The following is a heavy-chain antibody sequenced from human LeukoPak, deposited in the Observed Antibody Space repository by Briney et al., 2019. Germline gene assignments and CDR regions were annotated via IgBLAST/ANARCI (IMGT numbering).Heavy chain of an antibody. CDR3: ARVSSPANFWSGYYSHYYYYMDV. J-gene: IGHJ6*03. Sequence: SVKVSCKASGGTFSSYAISWVRQAPGQGLEWMGGIIPIFGTANYAQKFQGRVTITADESTSTAYMELSSLRSEDTAVYYCARVSSPANFWSGYYSHYYYYMDVWGKGTTVTVSS. V-gene: IGHV1-69*13. CDR1: GGTFSSYA. D-gene: IGHD3-3*01. CDR2: IIPIFGTA.